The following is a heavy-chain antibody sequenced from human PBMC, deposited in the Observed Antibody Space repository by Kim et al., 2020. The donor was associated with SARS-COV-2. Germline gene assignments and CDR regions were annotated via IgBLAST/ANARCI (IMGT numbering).Heavy chain of an antibody. V-gene: IGHV3-23*01. CDR3: AKSYGSRSGDHWSFYYGLDV. D-gene: IGHD3-10*01. J-gene: IGHJ6*02. CDR1: GFTFSSYA. Sequence: GGSLRLSCAASGFTFSSYAMSWVRQTPGKGLEWVSGIGSTGIGTFYAGSLRGRFTISRDNYKNTLSLQMNSLRADDTAIYYCAKSYGSRSGDHWSFYYGLDVLGQGTTVTVSS. CDR2: IGSTGIGT.